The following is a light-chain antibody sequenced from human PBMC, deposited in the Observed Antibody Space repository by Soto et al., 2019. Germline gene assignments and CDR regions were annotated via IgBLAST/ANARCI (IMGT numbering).Light chain of an antibody. CDR2: KAS. CDR1: QSISSW. J-gene: IGKJ2*01. Sequence: DIQMTQSPSTLSASVGDRVTITCRASQSISSWLAWYQQKPGEAPKILIYKASSLETGVPPRFSRSGSGTEFTLTISSLQPDDFATYYCQQYDYYPYTFGQGTKLEIK. V-gene: IGKV1-5*03. CDR3: QQYDYYPYT.